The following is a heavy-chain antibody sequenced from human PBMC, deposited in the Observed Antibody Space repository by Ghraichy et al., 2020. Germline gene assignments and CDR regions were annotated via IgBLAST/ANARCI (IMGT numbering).Heavy chain of an antibody. CDR3: ARGCGSYCYYYYGMDV. CDR1: GGSISSGGYY. D-gene: IGHD1-26*01. V-gene: IGHV4-31*03. Sequence: SQTLSLTCTVSGGSISSGGYYWSWIRQHPGKGLEWIGYIYYSGSTYYNPSLKSRVTISVDTSKNQFSLKLSSVTAADTAVYYCARGCGSYCYYYYGMDVWGQWTTVTVSS. CDR2: IYYSGST. J-gene: IGHJ6*02.